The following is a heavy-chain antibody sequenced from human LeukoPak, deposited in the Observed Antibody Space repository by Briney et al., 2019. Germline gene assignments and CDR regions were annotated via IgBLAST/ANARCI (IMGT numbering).Heavy chain of an antibody. Sequence: SETLSLTCTVSGYSISSSSWSWIRQPAWKGLEWIGRCCPSGSPNYNPSLKSRVTMSVDTSKSHFSLKMYSVTAADTAVYYCARDRHGDYGVDYWGRGTLVTVSS. D-gene: IGHD4-17*01. V-gene: IGHV4-4*07. CDR2: CCPSGSP. J-gene: IGHJ4*02. CDR1: GYSISSSS. CDR3: ARDRHGDYGVDY.